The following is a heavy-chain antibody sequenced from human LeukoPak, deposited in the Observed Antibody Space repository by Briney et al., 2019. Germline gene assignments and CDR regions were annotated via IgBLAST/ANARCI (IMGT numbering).Heavy chain of an antibody. D-gene: IGHD3-22*01. V-gene: IGHV1-18*01. CDR3: ASNYYYDSSGYLDWFDP. CDR2: ISAYNGNT. J-gene: IGHJ5*02. Sequence: ASVKVSCKASGYTFTSYGISWVRQAPGQGLEWMGWISAYNGNTNYAQKFQGRVTITADESTSTAYMELSSLRSEDTAVYYCASNYYYDSSGYLDWFDPWGQGTLVTVSS. CDR1: GYTFTSYG.